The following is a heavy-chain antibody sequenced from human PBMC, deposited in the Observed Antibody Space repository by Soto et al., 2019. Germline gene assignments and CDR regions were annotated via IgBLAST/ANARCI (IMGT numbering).Heavy chain of an antibody. CDR2: IYPGDSDT. V-gene: IGHV5-51*01. CDR1: GYSFTSYW. J-gene: IGHJ4*02. Sequence: LGESLKISCKGSGYSFTSYWIGWVRQMPGKGLEWMGIIYPGDSDTRYSPSFQGQVTISADKSISTAYLQWSSLKASDTAMYYCARLGRFRASNLYYDFWIVYYTGSEYNLNEDWGQGTLVIASS. CDR3: ARLGRFRASNLYYDFWIVYYTGSEYNLNED. D-gene: IGHD3-3*01.